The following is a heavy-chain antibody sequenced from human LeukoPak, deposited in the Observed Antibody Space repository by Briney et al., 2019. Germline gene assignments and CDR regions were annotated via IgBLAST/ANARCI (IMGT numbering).Heavy chain of an antibody. D-gene: IGHD1-1*01. J-gene: IGHJ4*02. CDR1: GYTFPANY. CDR3: ARVQVSDDNWGFFDY. V-gene: IGHV1-2*02. CDR2: INPNSGGS. Sequence: ASVKVSCKASGYTFPANYMHWVRQAPGQGLEWMGWINPNSGGSNCAQKFQGRVTMTRETSISTAYMELSRLSSDDTAVYYCARVQVSDDNWGFFDYWGQGTLVTGSS.